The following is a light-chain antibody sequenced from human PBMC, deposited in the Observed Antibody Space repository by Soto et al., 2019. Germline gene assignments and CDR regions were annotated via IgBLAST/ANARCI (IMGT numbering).Light chain of an antibody. V-gene: IGKV2-24*01. CDR2: KVS. Sequence: DSVMAQNRLASDVTLGQAASSSCRSSQSLVHNDGNTYLSWFQQRPGQPPRLLIYKVSDRFSGVPDRFSGSGAETDFKLTIRRVEAEDVGLYNCMQASQSAWRYAQGTKVDIK. CDR1: QSLVHNDGNTY. CDR3: MQASQSAWR. J-gene: IGKJ1*01.